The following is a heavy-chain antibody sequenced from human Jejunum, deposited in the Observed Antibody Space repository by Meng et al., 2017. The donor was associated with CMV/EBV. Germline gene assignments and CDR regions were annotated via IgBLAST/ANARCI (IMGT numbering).Heavy chain of an antibody. CDR3: VRDSYDGDSLYY. V-gene: IGHV1-69*08. D-gene: IGHD3-16*01. J-gene: IGHJ4*02. CDR2: IIPILAKA. Sequence: KASGGTYNTYTVNWVRQAPGQGLEWLGRIIPILAKANYAQNFQGRLTVTADKSTGTAYMELSGLRSEDTALYYCVRDSYDGDSLYYWGQGSLVTVSS. CDR1: GGTYNTYT.